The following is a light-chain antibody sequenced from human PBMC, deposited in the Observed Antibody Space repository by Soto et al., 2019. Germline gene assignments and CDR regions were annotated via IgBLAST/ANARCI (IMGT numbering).Light chain of an antibody. CDR1: SSDVGGYNN. CDR2: EVS. V-gene: IGLV2-14*01. Sequence: QSALTQPASVSGSPGQSITISCTGTSSDVGGYNNVSWYQQHPGKAPKLMIYEVSNRPSGVSNRFSGSKSGNTASLTISGLQVEDEADYYCSSYTTSSTLVVFGGGTKLTVL. CDR3: SSYTTSSTLVV. J-gene: IGLJ2*01.